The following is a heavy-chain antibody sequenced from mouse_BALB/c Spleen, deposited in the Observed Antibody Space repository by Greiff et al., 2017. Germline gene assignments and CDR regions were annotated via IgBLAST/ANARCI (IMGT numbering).Heavy chain of an antibody. V-gene: IGHV1S81*02. CDR1: GYTFTSYY. J-gene: IGHJ2*01. CDR3: TRSPYYYGSSYLFDY. D-gene: IGHD1-1*01. Sequence: QVHVKQSGAELVKPGASVKLSCKASGYTFTSYYMYWVKQRPGQGLEWIGEINPSNGGTNFNEKFKSKATLTVDKSSSTAYMQLSSLTSEDSAVYYCTRSPYYYGSSYLFDYWGQGTTLTVSS. CDR2: INPSNGGT.